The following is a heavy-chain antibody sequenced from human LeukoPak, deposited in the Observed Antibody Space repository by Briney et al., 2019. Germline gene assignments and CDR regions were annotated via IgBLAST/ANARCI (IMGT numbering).Heavy chain of an antibody. Sequence: GGSLRLSCAASGFPLNDYTMHWVRQAPGKGLEWVSGINWNSGSRGYADSVKGRFTISRDNAKNSLYLQMNSLRAEDTALYYCVKGHSSSWFHFDYWGQGTLVTVSS. CDR1: GFPLNDYT. J-gene: IGHJ4*02. CDR3: VKGHSSSWFHFDY. D-gene: IGHD6-13*01. V-gene: IGHV3-9*01. CDR2: INWNSGSR.